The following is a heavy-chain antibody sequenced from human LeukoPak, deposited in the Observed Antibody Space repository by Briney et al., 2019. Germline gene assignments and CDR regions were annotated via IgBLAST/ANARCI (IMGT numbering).Heavy chain of an antibody. CDR1: GGSFSGYY. D-gene: IGHD5-24*01. Sequence: SETLSLTCAVYGGSFSGYYWRWIRQPPGKGLEWIVEINHSGSTNYNPSLKSRVTISVDTSKNKFSLKLSSVTAADTAVYYCARGQVEMATTYAFDIWGQGTMVTVSS. CDR2: INHSGST. CDR3: ARGQVEMATTYAFDI. J-gene: IGHJ3*02. V-gene: IGHV4-34*01.